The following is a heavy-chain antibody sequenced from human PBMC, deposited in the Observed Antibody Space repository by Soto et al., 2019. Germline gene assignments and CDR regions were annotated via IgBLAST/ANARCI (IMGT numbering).Heavy chain of an antibody. CDR3: AKDRDGAAAGPTNFYGMDV. CDR2: ISGSGDST. D-gene: IGHD6-13*01. J-gene: IGHJ6*04. V-gene: IGHV3-23*01. CDR1: GFTFSSYA. Sequence: EVQLLESGGGLVQPGGSLRLSCAASGFTFSSYAMSWVRQAPGKGLEWVSVISGSGDSTYYADSVRGRFTISRDNSKNTLYLQINSLRAEDTAVYYCAKDRDGAAAGPTNFYGMDVWGEWTTVTVSS.